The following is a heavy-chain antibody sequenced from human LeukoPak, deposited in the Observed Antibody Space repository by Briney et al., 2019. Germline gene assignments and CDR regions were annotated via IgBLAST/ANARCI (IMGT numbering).Heavy chain of an antibody. CDR2: ISAYNGNR. CDR3: ARNFYSNYLGVDY. CDR1: GYTFTSYG. D-gene: IGHD4-11*01. J-gene: IGHJ4*02. V-gene: IGHV1-18*01. Sequence: ASVKVSCKASGYTFTSYGFSWVRQAPGHGLEWMGWISAYNGNRNYAQKFQGRVSMTIDTSTRTTYMDLSSLRSDDTAVYFCARNFYSNYLGVDYWGQGTLVTVSS.